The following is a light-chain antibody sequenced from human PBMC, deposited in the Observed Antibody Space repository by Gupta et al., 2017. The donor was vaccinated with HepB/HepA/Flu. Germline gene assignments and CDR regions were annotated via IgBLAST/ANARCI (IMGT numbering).Light chain of an antibody. CDR3: QNYNSAPPLT. CDR2: AAS. CDR1: QGISNY. V-gene: IGKV1-27*01. Sequence: DIQMTQSPSSLSASVGDRVTITCRASQGISNYLAWYQQKPGKVPKLLIYAASTLQSGVSSRFSGSGSGTEFTLTISSLQPEDVATYYCQNYNSAPPLTFGGGTKVEIK. J-gene: IGKJ4*01.